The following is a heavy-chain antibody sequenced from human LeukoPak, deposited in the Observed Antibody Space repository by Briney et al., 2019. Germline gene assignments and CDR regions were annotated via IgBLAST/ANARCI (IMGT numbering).Heavy chain of an antibody. V-gene: IGHV3-20*04. CDR2: INWNGGST. J-gene: IGHJ4*02. D-gene: IGHD6-19*01. CDR3: ARGFSYSSAWCGAYYFDY. Sequence: GGSLRLSCAASGFTFDDYGMSWVRQAPGKGLEWVSGINWNGGSTGYADSVKGRFTISRDNAKNSLYLQMNSLRAEDTALYYCARGFSYSSAWCGAYYFDYWGQGTLVTVSS. CDR1: GFTFDDYG.